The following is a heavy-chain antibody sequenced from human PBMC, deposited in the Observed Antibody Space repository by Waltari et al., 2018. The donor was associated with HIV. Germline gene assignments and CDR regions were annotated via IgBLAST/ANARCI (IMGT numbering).Heavy chain of an antibody. Sequence: QVKLQESGAGLLRPSETLSLTCVVYGGSFGDYYWSWIRQPPGRGLDWIGEVDHSGGANYNPSLQSRVTISVDLSKNQFSLKLTSLTAADSAVFCLRDRPVRLISRRNSHTENFNSWGQGTLVTVSS. CDR3: RDRPVRLISRRNSHTENFNS. CDR1: GGSFGDYY. CDR2: VDHSGGA. D-gene: IGHD2-21*01. V-gene: IGHV4-34*02. J-gene: IGHJ4*02.